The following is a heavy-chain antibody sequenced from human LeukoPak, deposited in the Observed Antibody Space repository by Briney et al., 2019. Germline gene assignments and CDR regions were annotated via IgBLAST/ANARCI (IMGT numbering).Heavy chain of an antibody. CDR2: INPNSGGT. CDR3: ARAFNWRSSDDDAFDI. Sequence: GASVKVSCKASGYTFTGYYMHWVRQAPGQGLEWMGWINPNSGGTNYAQKFQGRVTMTRDTSISTAYMELSRLRSDDTAVYYCARAFNWRSSDDDAFDIWGQGTMVTVSS. V-gene: IGHV1-2*02. J-gene: IGHJ3*02. CDR1: GYTFTGYY. D-gene: IGHD1-20*01.